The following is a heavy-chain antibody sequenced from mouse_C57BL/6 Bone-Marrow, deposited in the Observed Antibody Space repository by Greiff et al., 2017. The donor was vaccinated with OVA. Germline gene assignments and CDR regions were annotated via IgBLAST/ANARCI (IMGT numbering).Heavy chain of an antibody. Sequence: EVHLVESGGGLVKPGGSLKLSCAASGFTFSDYGMHWVRQAPEKGLEWVAYISSGSSTIYYADTVKGRFTISRDKAKNTLFLQMTSLRSEDTAMYYCARHYYGSRRYYYDYWGQGTTLTVSS. CDR3: ARHYYGSRRYYYDY. CDR2: ISSGSSTI. J-gene: IGHJ2*01. D-gene: IGHD1-1*01. CDR1: GFTFSDYG. V-gene: IGHV5-17*01.